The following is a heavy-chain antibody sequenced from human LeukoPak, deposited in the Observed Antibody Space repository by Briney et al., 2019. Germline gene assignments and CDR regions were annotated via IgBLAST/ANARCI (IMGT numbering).Heavy chain of an antibody. CDR1: GGSISSSSYY. V-gene: IGHV4-39*01. CDR2: IYYSGST. CDR3: ARPIVGATVNYYMDV. J-gene: IGHJ6*03. Sequence: ASETLSLTCTVSGGSISSSSYYWGWIRQPPGKGLEWIGSIYYSGSTYYNPSLKSRVTISVDTSKNQFSLKLSSVTAADTAVYYCARPIVGATVNYYMDVWGKGTTVTVSS. D-gene: IGHD1-26*01.